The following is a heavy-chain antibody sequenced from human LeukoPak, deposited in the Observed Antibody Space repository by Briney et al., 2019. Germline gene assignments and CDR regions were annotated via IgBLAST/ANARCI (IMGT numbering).Heavy chain of an antibody. CDR3: AKAHHSGYDFIY. CDR2: IEPDGSGK. Sequence: GGSLRLSCAASGFSFRDYWMSWVRQAPGKGLEWVADIEPDGSGKTYVDSVKGRFTISRDNAQQSLYLQMDTLTAEDTAVYYCAKAHHSGYDFIYWGQGTLVTVSS. D-gene: IGHD5-12*01. V-gene: IGHV3-7*01. CDR1: GFSFRDYW. J-gene: IGHJ4*02.